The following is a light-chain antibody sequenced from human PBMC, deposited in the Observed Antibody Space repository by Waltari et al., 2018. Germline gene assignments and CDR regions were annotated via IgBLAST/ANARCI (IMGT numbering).Light chain of an antibody. CDR1: QSLLYDSNNKDY. J-gene: IGKJ2*01. V-gene: IGKV4-1*01. CDR2: MVS. CDR3: QQYRSLPPYT. Sequence: DIVMTQSPDSLAVSLGEGANINCKSSQSLLYDSNNKDYLAWYQQKPGQPTKLLIYMVSTRESVVPDRFNCSGSGTDFTRTISSTQAEDVAVYYCQQYRSLPPYTFGLATRLEIK.